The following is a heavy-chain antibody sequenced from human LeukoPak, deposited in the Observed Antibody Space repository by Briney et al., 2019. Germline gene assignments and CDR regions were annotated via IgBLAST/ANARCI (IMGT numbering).Heavy chain of an antibody. V-gene: IGHV1-46*01. D-gene: IGHD1-7*01. CDR2: INPSGGST. CDR3: ARDNVWYNWNYSGWPDV. CDR1: GYTFTSYY. J-gene: IGHJ6*02. Sequence: GASVKVSCKASGYTFTSYYMHWVRQAPGQGLEWMGIINPSGGSTSYAQKFQGRVTMTRDTSTSTVYMELSSLRSEDTAVYYCARDNVWYNWNYSGWPDVWGQGTTVTVSS.